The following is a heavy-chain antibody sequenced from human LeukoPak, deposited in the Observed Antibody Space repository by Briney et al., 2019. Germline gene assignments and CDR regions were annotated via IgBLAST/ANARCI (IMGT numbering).Heavy chain of an antibody. V-gene: IGHV3-23*01. J-gene: IGHJ4*02. CDR1: GFTFSSYA. D-gene: IGHD6-13*01. CDR2: ISGSGDTT. CDR3: ALQRTLWQQLLDS. Sequence: GGSLRLSCAASGFTFSSYAMSLVRQAPGKGLEWVSSISGSGDTTYYADSVKGRFTISRDNSKNTLYLQMNSLRVEDTAVYYCALQRTLWQQLLDSWGQGTLVTVAS.